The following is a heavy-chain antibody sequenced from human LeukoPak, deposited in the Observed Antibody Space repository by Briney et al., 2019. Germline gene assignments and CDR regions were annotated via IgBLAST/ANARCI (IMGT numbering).Heavy chain of an antibody. J-gene: IGHJ4*02. CDR2: IYYGGST. CDR1: GGSVSSSNW. CDR3: ARDGWELLHGFDY. V-gene: IGHV4-4*02. D-gene: IGHD1-26*01. Sequence: SETLSLTCAVSGGSVSSSNWWSWVRQPPGKGLEWIGYIYYGGSTNYNPSLKSRVTISVDTSKNQLSLKLSSVTAADTAVYYCARDGWELLHGFDYWGQGTLVTVSS.